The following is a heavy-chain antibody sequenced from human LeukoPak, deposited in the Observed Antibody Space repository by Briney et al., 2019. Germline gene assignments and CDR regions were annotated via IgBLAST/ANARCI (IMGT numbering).Heavy chain of an antibody. D-gene: IGHD2-15*01. Sequence: GGSLRLSCAASGFTFSSYSMNWVRQAPGKGLGWVSSISSSSSYIYYADSVKGRFTISRDNAKNSLYLQMNSLRAEDTAVYYCARDDCSGGSCYPNYWGQGTLVTVSS. CDR2: ISSSSSYI. CDR1: GFTFSSYS. V-gene: IGHV3-21*01. J-gene: IGHJ4*02. CDR3: ARDDCSGGSCYPNY.